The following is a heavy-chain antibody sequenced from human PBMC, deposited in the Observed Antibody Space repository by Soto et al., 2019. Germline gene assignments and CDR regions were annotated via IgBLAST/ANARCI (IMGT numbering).Heavy chain of an antibody. J-gene: IGHJ4*02. V-gene: IGHV3-23*01. D-gene: IGHD6-6*01. CDR2: VSASGGTT. Sequence: EVQLLESGGGLVQPGGSLRLSCAASGFTFSNYGMSWLRQAPGKGLEWVSVVSASGGTTYYADSVKGRFTISRDKPRNTLYLQMNSLRAEDTAVYYCAKEESIGVSDTGQFHSWGQGTLVTVSS. CDR1: GFTFSNYG. CDR3: AKEESIGVSDTGQFHS.